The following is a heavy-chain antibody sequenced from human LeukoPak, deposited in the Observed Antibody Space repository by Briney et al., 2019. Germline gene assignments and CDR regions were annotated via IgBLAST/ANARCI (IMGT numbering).Heavy chain of an antibody. CDR1: GFTFSSYA. D-gene: IGHD6-19*01. V-gene: IGHV3-23*01. CDR3: AKDHHSSGWSYFYYGMNV. Sequence: GGSLRLSCAASGFTFSSYAMSWVRQAPGKGLEWVSALSGSGGGTYYADSVKGRFTISRDNSKNTPYLQMNSLRAEDTAVYYCAKDHHSSGWSYFYYGMNVWGQGTTVTVSS. J-gene: IGHJ6*02. CDR2: LSGSGGGT.